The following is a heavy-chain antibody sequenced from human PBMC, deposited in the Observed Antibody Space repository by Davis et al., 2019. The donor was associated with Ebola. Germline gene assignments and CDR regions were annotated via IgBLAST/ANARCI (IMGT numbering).Heavy chain of an antibody. D-gene: IGHD2-15*01. CDR3: ARVAYCSGGSCPPGPYYYGMDV. V-gene: IGHV1-18*01. CDR1: GYTFTSYG. J-gene: IGHJ6*02. CDR2: ISAYNGNT. Sequence: AASVKVSCKASGYTFTSYGISWVRQAPGQGLEWMGWISAYNGNTNYAQKLQGRVTMTTDTSTSTAYMELSSLRSEDTAVYYCARVAYCSGGSCPPGPYYYGMDVWGQGTTVTVSS.